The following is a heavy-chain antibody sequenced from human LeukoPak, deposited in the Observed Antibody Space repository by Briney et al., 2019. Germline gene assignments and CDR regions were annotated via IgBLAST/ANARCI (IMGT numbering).Heavy chain of an antibody. Sequence: ASVKVSCKASGYTFSNYGITWVRQAPGQGLEWMGWISANNGDTNIAQKFQGRVLMTTDTSTSTAYMQLGSLRSDDTAVYYCARRGPPHYYYYLDVWGKGTTVVVSS. CDR1: GYTFSNYG. CDR3: ARRGPPHYYYYLDV. D-gene: IGHD3-10*01. J-gene: IGHJ6*03. V-gene: IGHV1-18*04. CDR2: ISANNGDT.